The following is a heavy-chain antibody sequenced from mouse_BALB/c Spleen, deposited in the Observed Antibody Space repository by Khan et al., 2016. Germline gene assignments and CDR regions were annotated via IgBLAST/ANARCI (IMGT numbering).Heavy chain of an antibody. CDR1: GYSIPSHYS. CDR3: ATSTAGYLYYFAY. V-gene: IGHV3-1*02. J-gene: IGHJ2*01. Sequence: EVQLQESGPDLVKPSQSLSLTCTVTGYSIPSHYSWHWIRHFPGNKLEWMGYIHYSGSTNYNPSLKSRISITRDTSKNQFFLQLNSVTTEDTATXYRATSTAGYLYYFAYWGQGTTLTVSS. D-gene: IGHD3-1*01. CDR2: IHYSGST.